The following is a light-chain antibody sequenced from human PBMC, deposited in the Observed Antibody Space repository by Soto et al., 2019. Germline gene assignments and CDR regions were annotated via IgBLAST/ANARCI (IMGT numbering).Light chain of an antibody. J-gene: IGKJ5*01. V-gene: IGKV3-11*01. Sequence: EIVLTQSPATLSLSPGERATLSCRASQNVGSRYLAWYQQKPGQPPRLLIYNASNRTTGIPARFSGSGSGTDFTLTISSLEPEDFAVYYCQQRGDWPPITFGQGTRLENK. CDR2: NAS. CDR1: QNVGSRY. CDR3: QQRGDWPPIT.